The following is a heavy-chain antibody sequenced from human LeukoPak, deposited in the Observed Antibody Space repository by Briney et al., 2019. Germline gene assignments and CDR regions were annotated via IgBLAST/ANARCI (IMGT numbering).Heavy chain of an antibody. CDR1: GYTFTSYG. J-gene: IGHJ3*02. CDR3: ARIRDGYNDAYDI. CDR2: ISAYNGNT. Sequence: ASVKVSCKASGYTFTSYGISWVRQAPGQGLEWMGWISAYNGNTNYAQKLQGRVTMTRDTSTSTVYMELSSLRSEDTAIYYCARIRDGYNDAYDIWGQGTVVTVPS. V-gene: IGHV1-18*01. D-gene: IGHD5-24*01.